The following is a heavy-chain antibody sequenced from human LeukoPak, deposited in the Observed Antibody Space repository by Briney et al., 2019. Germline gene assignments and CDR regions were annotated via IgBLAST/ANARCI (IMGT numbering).Heavy chain of an antibody. J-gene: IGHJ4*02. Sequence: KSSQTLSLTCTVSGVSISSGGYYWSWIRQHPGKGLEWIGYIYYSGSTYYNPSLKSRVTISVDTSKNQFSLKLSSVTAADTAVYYCARSSDSSSADFDYWGQGTLVTVSS. CDR2: IYYSGST. CDR1: GVSISSGGYY. D-gene: IGHD6-6*01. CDR3: ARSSDSSSADFDY. V-gene: IGHV4-31*03.